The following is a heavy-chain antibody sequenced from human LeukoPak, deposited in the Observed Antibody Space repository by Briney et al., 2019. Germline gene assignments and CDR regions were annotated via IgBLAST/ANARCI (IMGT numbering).Heavy chain of an antibody. J-gene: IGHJ6*03. V-gene: IGHV1-8*03. Sequence: ASVKVSCKASGYTFTSYDINWVRQATGQGLEWMGWMNPNSGNTGYAQKFQGRVTITRNTSISTAYMELSSLRSEDTAVYYCARSDYGGYQFGSYYMDVWGKGTTVTVSS. CDR3: ARSDYGGYQFGSYYMDV. CDR1: GYTFTSYD. D-gene: IGHD4-17*01. CDR2: MNPNSGNT.